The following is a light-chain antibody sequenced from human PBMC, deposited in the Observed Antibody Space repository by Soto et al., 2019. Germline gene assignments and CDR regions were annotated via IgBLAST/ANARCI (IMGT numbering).Light chain of an antibody. Sequence: EIVLTQSPGTLSLSPGERATLSCRASQSVSSSYLAGYQQKPGQAPRLLIYGASSSATGIPDRFSGSGSGTDFTLTISRLEPEDFAVYYCQQYGSSPSITFGQGTRLEIK. CDR1: QSVSSSY. CDR3: QQYGSSPSIT. CDR2: GAS. J-gene: IGKJ5*01. V-gene: IGKV3-20*01.